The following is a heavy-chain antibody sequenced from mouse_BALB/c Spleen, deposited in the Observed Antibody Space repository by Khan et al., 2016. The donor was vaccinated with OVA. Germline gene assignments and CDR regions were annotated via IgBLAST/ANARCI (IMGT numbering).Heavy chain of an antibody. CDR2: IDPENGNT. CDR3: ARDGYPPWFAY. V-gene: IGHV14-1*02. Sequence: VQLQQSGAELVRPGALVKLSCKASGFNIKDYYMHWVKQRPEQGLVWIGRIDPENGNTIYDPKFQGKASITSDTSSNTAYLELSSLTSADTAVYYCARDGYPPWFAYWGQGTLVTVSA. J-gene: IGHJ3*01. CDR1: GFNIKDYY. D-gene: IGHD2-3*01.